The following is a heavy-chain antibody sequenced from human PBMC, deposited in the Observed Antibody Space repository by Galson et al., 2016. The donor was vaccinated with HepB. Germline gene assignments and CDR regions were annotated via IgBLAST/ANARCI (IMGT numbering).Heavy chain of an antibody. J-gene: IGHJ6*04. CDR2: IGTLSDT. V-gene: IGHV3-13*01. Sequence: SLRLSCAASGFTFSSYDMLWVRQVPGKGLEWVASIGTLSDTFYPGSVKGRFTISRENAKTSLYLQMNSLSAGDTAVYYCTRGIEVVGPGQVNYYGMDVWGKGTTV. CDR1: GFTFSSYD. CDR3: TRGIEVVGPGQVNYYGMDV. D-gene: IGHD3-22*01.